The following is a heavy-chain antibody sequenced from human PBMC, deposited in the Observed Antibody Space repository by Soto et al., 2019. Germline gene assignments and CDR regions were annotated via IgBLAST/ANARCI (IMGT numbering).Heavy chain of an antibody. Sequence: QITLKESGPTLVKPTQTLTLTCTFSGFSLSTTRVGVGWIRQPPGKALEWLALIYWDDDKRYSPFLKSRLTITKDTSKNPVVLTMTNMDPIDTATYFCAHTLVAGLGYYFDYWGQGTLVTVSS. J-gene: IGHJ4*02. V-gene: IGHV2-5*02. D-gene: IGHD6-19*01. CDR1: GFSLSTTRVG. CDR3: AHTLVAGLGYYFDY. CDR2: IYWDDDK.